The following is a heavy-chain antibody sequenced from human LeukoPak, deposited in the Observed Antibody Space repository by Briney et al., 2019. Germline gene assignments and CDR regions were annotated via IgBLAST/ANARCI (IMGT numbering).Heavy chain of an antibody. V-gene: IGHV1-18*01. J-gene: IGHJ3*02. D-gene: IGHD3-16*02. CDR2: ISAYNGKT. CDR1: GYEFSSYG. CDR3: AKDSPRXDYVRGSYRYSRRGLDI. Sequence: ASVKVSCKASGYEFSSYGISWVRQAPGQGLEWMGWISAYNGKTKYAEKFQGRLTMTTETSTSTAYMELRSLTYADTAVYYCAKDSPRXDYVRGSYRYSRRGLDIWGQGTLVTASS.